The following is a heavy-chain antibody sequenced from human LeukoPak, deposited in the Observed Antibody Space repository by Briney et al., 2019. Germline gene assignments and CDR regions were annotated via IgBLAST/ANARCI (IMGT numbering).Heavy chain of an antibody. V-gene: IGHV4-59*12. CDR3: ARGQWLFPN. CDR1: GGSISSYY. Sequence: PSETLSLTCTVSGGSISSYYWSWIRQPPGKGLEWIGYIYYSGSTNYNPSLKSRVTISVDTSKNQFSLKLSSVTAADTAVYYCARGQWLFPNWGQGTLVTVSS. J-gene: IGHJ4*02. D-gene: IGHD3-22*01. CDR2: IYYSGST.